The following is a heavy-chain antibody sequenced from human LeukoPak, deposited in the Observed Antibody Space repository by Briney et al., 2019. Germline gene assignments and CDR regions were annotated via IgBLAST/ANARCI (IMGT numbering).Heavy chain of an antibody. V-gene: IGHV3-23*01. J-gene: IGHJ1*01. CDR2: IGAGGYSP. Sequence: GGSLRLSCAASGLTFSNYAMSWVRQAPGEGLEWVSLIGAGGYSPYYADSVKGRFTISRDNSKNTLYLQMNNLRVEDTAVYYCAKPVGKYYEPYFEYWGQGTLVSVSS. CDR1: GLTFSNYA. CDR3: AKPVGKYYEPYFEY. D-gene: IGHD1-26*01.